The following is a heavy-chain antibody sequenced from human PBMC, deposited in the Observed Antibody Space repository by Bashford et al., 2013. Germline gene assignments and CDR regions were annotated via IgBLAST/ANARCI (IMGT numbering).Heavy chain of an antibody. CDR2: ITDSGSA. D-gene: IGHD1-14*01. Sequence: SETLSLTCTVSGGSIYNFYWSWIRRPPGQGLEWIGFITDSGSAYYNPSLKSRVSISVDTSKNQFSLKVTSVTAADTAVYYCARGQGPRIQNFYYYGLDVVGPRDHGHRLL. CDR3: ARGQGPRIQNFYYYGLDV. V-gene: IGHV4-59*01. J-gene: IGHJ6*02. CDR1: GGSIYNFY.